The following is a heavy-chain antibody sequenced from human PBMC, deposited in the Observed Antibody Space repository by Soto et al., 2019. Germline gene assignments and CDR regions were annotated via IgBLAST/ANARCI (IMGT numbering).Heavy chain of an antibody. J-gene: IGHJ6*02. D-gene: IGHD3-22*01. CDR2: VSSSGSTI. Sequence: GGSLRLFCAASGFTFSDYYMSWIRQAPGKGLEWVSYVSSSGSTIYYADSVKGRFTISRDNAKNSLYLQMNSLRAEDTAVYYCARDHKTGYYYDSSGTPYYYGMDVWGQGTTVTVSS. CDR1: GFTFSDYY. V-gene: IGHV3-11*01. CDR3: ARDHKTGYYYDSSGTPYYYGMDV.